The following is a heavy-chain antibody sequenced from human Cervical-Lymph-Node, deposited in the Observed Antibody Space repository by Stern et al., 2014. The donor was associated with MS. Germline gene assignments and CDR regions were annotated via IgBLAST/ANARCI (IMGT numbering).Heavy chain of an antibody. CDR3: ARDGRQWLAIPYYFDY. Sequence: EVQLVQSGGGLVQPGRSLRLSCIGSGFTFGDYTMTWFRQAPGKGLEWVGLIKTKPYGGTTEYAASVKGIFTISRDDTKSIAYLQMNSLKIDDTAVYYCARDGRQWLAIPYYFDYWGQGTLVTVSS. V-gene: IGHV3-49*03. CDR1: GFTFGDYT. D-gene: IGHD6-19*01. J-gene: IGHJ4*02. CDR2: IKTKPYGGTT.